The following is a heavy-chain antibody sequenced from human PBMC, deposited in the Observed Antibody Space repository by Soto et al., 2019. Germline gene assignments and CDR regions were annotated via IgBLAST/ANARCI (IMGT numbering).Heavy chain of an antibody. J-gene: IGHJ4*02. CDR1: GGSISSYY. CDR3: ARVYAYYFDY. Sequence: QVQLQESGPGLVKPAETLSLTSTVSGGSISSYYWSWIRQPTGKGLEWIGYIYYSGSTNYNPSLKSRVTISVDTSKNQFSLKLSSVTAADTAVYYCARVYAYYFDYWGQGTLVTVSS. CDR2: IYYSGST. D-gene: IGHD2-8*01. V-gene: IGHV4-59*01.